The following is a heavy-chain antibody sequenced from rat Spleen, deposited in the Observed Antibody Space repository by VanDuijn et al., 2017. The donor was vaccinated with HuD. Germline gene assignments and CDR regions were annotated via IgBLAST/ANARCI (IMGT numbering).Heavy chain of an antibody. CDR1: GFTFSDYY. Sequence: EVQLVESGGGLVQPGRSMKLSCAASGFTFSDYYMAWVRQAPTKGLEWVATINYDGSSTYYRDSVKGRFTISRDNAKSTLYLQMDSLRSEDTATYYCARGRDWFAYWGQGTLVTVSS. J-gene: IGHJ3*01. V-gene: IGHV5-7*01. CDR2: INYDGSST. CDR3: ARGRDWFAY.